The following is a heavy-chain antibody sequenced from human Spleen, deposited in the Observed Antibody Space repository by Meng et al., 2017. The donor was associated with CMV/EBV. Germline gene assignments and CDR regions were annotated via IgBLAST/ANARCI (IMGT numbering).Heavy chain of an antibody. D-gene: IGHD3-9*01. CDR3: ARDGTFDWNYEDY. V-gene: IGHV3-9*01. J-gene: IGHJ4*02. CDR1: GFTFDDYA. CDR2: ISWNSGSI. Sequence: GGSLRLSCAASGFTFDDYAMHWVRQAPGKGLEWVSGISWNSGSIGYADSVKGRFTISRDNAKNSLYLQMNSLRADDTALYYCARDGTFDWNYEDYWGQGTLVTVSS.